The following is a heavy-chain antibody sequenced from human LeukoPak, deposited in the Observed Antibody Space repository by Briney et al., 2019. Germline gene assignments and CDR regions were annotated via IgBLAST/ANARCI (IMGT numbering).Heavy chain of an antibody. V-gene: IGHV3-48*03. D-gene: IGHD4-17*01. Sequence: PGGSLRLSCAASGFTFSSYEMNWVRQAPGKGLEWASYISGSGSTIYYADSVKGRFTISRDNAKNSLYLQMNSLRAEDTALYYCARGAYGDSYWGQGALVTVSS. CDR2: ISGSGSTI. J-gene: IGHJ4*02. CDR1: GFTFSSYE. CDR3: ARGAYGDSY.